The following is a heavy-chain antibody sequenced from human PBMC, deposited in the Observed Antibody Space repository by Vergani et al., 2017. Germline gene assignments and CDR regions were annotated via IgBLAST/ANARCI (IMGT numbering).Heavy chain of an antibody. J-gene: IGHJ3*02. V-gene: IGHV3-72*01. D-gene: IGHD2-2*01. CDR2: TRNKANSYTT. CDR1: GFRFSDYY. Sequence: AQLVESGGGLVKPGGSLRLSCTASGFRFSDYYMDWVRQAPGKGLEWVGRTRNKANSYTTEYAASVKGRFTISRDDSKNSLYLQMNSLKIEDTAVYYCARLGYCSSTTCRQAFDIWGQGTMVTVSS. CDR3: ARLGYCSSTTCRQAFDI.